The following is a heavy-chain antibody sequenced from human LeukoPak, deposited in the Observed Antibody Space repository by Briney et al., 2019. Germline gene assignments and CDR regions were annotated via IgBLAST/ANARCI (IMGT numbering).Heavy chain of an antibody. V-gene: IGHV1-18*04. CDR2: ISAYNGNT. Sequence: GASVKVSCKASGYTFTGYYMHWVRQAPGQGLEWMGWISAYNGNTNYAQKLQGRVTMTTDTSTSTAYMELRSLRSDDTAVYYCARAPLPNDFDYWGQGTLVTVSS. J-gene: IGHJ4*02. CDR1: GYTFTGYY. CDR3: ARAPLPNDFDY.